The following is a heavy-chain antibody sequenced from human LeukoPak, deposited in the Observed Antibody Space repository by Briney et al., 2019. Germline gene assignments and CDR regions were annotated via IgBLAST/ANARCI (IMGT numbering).Heavy chain of an antibody. CDR1: GFTFSSYG. CDR2: IWYDGSNK. Sequence: PGGSLRLSCAASGFTFSSYGMHWVHQAPGKGLEWVAVIWYDGSNKYYADSVKGRFTISRDNSKNTLCLQMNSLRAEDTAVYYCARVSYKGGTTDYWGQGTLVTVSS. D-gene: IGHD1-26*01. J-gene: IGHJ4*02. CDR3: ARVSYKGGTTDY. V-gene: IGHV3-33*01.